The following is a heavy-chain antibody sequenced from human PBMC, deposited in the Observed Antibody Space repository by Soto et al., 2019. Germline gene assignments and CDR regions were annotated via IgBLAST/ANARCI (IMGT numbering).Heavy chain of an antibody. CDR1: GYTFTSYY. J-gene: IGHJ4*02. CDR3: ARDIVPGSWFHGGYVGGY. D-gene: IGHD5-12*01. Sequence: ASVKVSCKASGYTFTSYYMHWVRQAPGQGLEWMGIINPSGGSTSYAQKFQGRVTMTRDTSTSTVYMELSSLRSEDTAVYYCARDIVPGSWFHGGYVGGYWGQGTLVTVS. V-gene: IGHV1-46*01. CDR2: INPSGGST.